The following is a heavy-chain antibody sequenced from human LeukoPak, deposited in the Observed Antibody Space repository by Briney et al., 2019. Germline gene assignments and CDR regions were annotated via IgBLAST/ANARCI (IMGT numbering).Heavy chain of an antibody. CDR2: IRYDGSNK. CDR3: AKERLYGSGTPAHFDY. D-gene: IGHD3-10*01. Sequence: GGSLRLSCAASGFTFSSYGMHWVRQAPGKGLEWVAFIRYDGSNKYYADSVKGRFTISRDNSKNTLYLQMNSLRAEDTAVYYCAKERLYGSGTPAHFDYWGQGTLVTVSS. J-gene: IGHJ4*02. V-gene: IGHV3-30*02. CDR1: GFTFSSYG.